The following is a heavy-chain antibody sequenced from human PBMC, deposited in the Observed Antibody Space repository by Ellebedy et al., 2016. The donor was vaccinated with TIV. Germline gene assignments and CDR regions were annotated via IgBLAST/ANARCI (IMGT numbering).Heavy chain of an antibody. CDR1: GVSINSGGYY. D-gene: IGHD3-9*01. J-gene: IGHJ4*02. CDR2: ISYSGST. Sequence: LRLSCNVSGVSINSGGYYWSWIRQHPEKGLEWIGYISYSGSTQYNPSLQSRLSISMDSSENRFSLKLNSVAAADTAIYYCARAEYDILTYDYWGQGTLVTVSS. CDR3: ARAEYDILTYDY. V-gene: IGHV4-31*03.